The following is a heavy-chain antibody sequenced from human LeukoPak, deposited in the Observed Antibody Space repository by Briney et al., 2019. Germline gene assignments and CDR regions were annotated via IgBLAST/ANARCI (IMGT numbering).Heavy chain of an antibody. CDR1: GGFITSYY. Sequence: PSETLSLTCTVSGGFITSYYWSWIRQPPGKGLEWIGYIRYTGSTSYNPSLKSRVTMSSETSKNQFSLKLTSVTAANTAVYYCARYYDGLTAYNLPGFDPWGQGTLVTVSS. D-gene: IGHD3-9*01. V-gene: IGHV4-59*08. CDR2: IRYTGST. CDR3: ARYYDGLTAYNLPGFDP. J-gene: IGHJ5*02.